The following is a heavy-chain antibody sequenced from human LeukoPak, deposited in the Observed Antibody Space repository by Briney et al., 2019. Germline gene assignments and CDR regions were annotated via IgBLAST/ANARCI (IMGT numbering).Heavy chain of an antibody. CDR2: IYYSGST. J-gene: IGHJ4*02. Sequence: SETLSLTCTVSGGSISSSSYYWGWIRQPPGKGLEWIGSIYYSGSTYYNPSLKSRITISVDTSKNQFSLKLSSVTAADTAVYYCASLRERSYYARGFDYWGQGTLVTVSS. CDR3: ASLRERSYYARGFDY. V-gene: IGHV4-39*01. CDR1: GGSISSSSYY. D-gene: IGHD1-26*01.